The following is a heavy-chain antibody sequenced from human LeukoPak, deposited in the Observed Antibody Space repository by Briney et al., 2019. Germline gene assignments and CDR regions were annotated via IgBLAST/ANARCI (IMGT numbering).Heavy chain of an antibody. Sequence: ASVKVSCXASGYTFTGYYMHWVRQAPGQGLEWMGWINPNSGGTNYAQKFQGTVTMTRDTSISTAYMELSRLRSDDTAAYYCARASYGRFNTPPDYWGQGTLVTVSS. V-gene: IGHV1-2*02. CDR2: INPNSGGT. CDR3: ARASYGRFNTPPDY. CDR1: GYTFTGYY. D-gene: IGHD4-17*01. J-gene: IGHJ4*02.